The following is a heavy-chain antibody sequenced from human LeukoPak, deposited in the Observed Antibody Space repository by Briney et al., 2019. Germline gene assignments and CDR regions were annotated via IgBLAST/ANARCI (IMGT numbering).Heavy chain of an antibody. Sequence: GGSLRLSCAASGFTFSSYAMNWVRQAPGKGLEWVSTISGSGGSTYYADSVKGRFTISRDNSKNTLFLQMNSLRAEDTAVYYCAKDFDYYDTSDYFFLAVFDYWGQGTLVTVSS. CDR3: AKDFDYYDTSDYFFLAVFDY. V-gene: IGHV3-23*01. J-gene: IGHJ4*02. D-gene: IGHD3-22*01. CDR2: ISGSGGST. CDR1: GFTFSSYA.